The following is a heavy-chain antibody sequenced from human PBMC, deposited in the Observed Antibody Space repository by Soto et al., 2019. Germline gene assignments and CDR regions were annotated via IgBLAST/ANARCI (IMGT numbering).Heavy chain of an antibody. D-gene: IGHD2-2*01. V-gene: IGHV3-48*03. CDR1: GFTFSSYE. Sequence: EVQLVESGGGLAQPGGSVRLSCAASGFTFSSYEMNWVRQAPGKTLEWVSYISRAGDSSYYADSVKSRFTISRDNAKNSAYLQMNSLRVEDTAVYYCPRVYCSTTTCHVQAFGSWGQGTLVTVSS. CDR3: PRVYCSTTTCHVQAFGS. CDR2: ISRAGDSS. J-gene: IGHJ4*02.